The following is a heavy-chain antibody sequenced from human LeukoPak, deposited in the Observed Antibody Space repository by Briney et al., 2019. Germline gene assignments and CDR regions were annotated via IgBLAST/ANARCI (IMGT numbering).Heavy chain of an antibody. J-gene: IGHJ4*02. CDR1: GGSISRSNYY. CDR3: ARSVWGSYRS. D-gene: IGHD3-16*02. Sequence: SETLSLTCTVSGGSISRSNYYWSWIRQPPGKGLEWIGEINHSGSTNYNPSLKSRVTISVDTSKNQFSLKLSSVTAADTAVYYCARSVWGSYRSWGQGTLVTVSS. CDR2: INHSGST. V-gene: IGHV4-39*07.